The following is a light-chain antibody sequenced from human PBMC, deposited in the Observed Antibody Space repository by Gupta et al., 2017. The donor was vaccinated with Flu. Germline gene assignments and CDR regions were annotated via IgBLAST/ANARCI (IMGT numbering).Light chain of an antibody. CDR3: CSYDGRATFDV. CDR1: STDVETYAL. CDR2: EGN. V-gene: IGLV2-23*03. J-gene: IGLJ1*01. Sequence: QPALTQPDSVSGSPGQSISISCSGASTDVETYALVSWYQQRPGKAPRLIIYEGNKRPSGVSDRFSGSKSGNTASLTISDLQAEDEAYYHCCSYDGRATFDVFGSGTEVLVL.